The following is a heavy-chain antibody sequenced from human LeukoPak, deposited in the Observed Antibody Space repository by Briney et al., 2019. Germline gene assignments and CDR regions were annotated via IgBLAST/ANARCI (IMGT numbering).Heavy chain of an antibody. CDR1: GYTLTELS. CDR2: FDPEDGGT. Sequence: ASVKVSCKVSGYTLTELSMHWVRQAPGKGLEWMGGFDPEDGGTIYAQKFQGRVTMTEDTPTDTAYMELSSLRSEDTAVYYCAGGRDYYYYMDVWGKGTTVTVSS. J-gene: IGHJ6*03. D-gene: IGHD3-16*01. V-gene: IGHV1-24*01. CDR3: AGGRDYYYYMDV.